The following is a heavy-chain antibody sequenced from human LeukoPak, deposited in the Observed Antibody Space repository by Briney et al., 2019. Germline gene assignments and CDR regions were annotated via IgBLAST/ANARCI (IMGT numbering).Heavy chain of an antibody. CDR3: ARGTIAARPFGFDY. J-gene: IGHJ4*02. Sequence: PGRSLRFSCAASGFIFSSYAMHWVRQAPGKGLEWVAVISYDGSNKYYADSVKGRFTTSRDNSKNTLYLQMNSLRPEDTAVYYCARGTIAARPFGFDYWGQGTLVTVSS. CDR2: ISYDGSNK. D-gene: IGHD6-6*01. CDR1: GFIFSSYA. V-gene: IGHV3-30-3*01.